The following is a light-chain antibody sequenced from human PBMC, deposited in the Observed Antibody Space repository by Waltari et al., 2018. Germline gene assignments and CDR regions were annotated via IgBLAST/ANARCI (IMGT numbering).Light chain of an antibody. CDR3: QQFGGSPKYT. CDR2: DAS. CDR1: HSISKF. J-gene: IGKJ2*01. V-gene: IGKV3-11*01. Sequence: EVVLTQSPATLSLSPGERATLSCRASHSISKFLAWYQQRPGQAPRLLIYDASDRPPGIPARFSGSGSGTDFTLTISSLEPEDFAVYYCQQFGGSPKYTFGQGTKLEIK.